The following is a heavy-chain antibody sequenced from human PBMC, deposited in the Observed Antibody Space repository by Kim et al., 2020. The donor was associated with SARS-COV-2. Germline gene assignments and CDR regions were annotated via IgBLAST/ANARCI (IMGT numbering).Heavy chain of an antibody. J-gene: IGHJ4*02. V-gene: IGHV3-33*01. CDR3: ARDQGGIFDY. CDR2: NK. D-gene: IGHD1-26*01. Sequence: NKYYADSVKGRFTISRDNSKSTLYLQMNSLRAEDTAVYYCARDQGGIFDYWGQGTLVTVSS.